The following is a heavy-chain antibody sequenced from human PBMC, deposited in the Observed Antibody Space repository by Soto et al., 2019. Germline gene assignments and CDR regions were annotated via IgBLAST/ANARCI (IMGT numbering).Heavy chain of an antibody. CDR3: ARWEVAGILRDFDY. J-gene: IGHJ4*02. CDR2: INHSGST. V-gene: IGHV4-34*01. Sequence: QVQLQQWGAGLLKPSETLSLTCAVYGGSFSGYYWSWIRQPPGKGLEWIGEINHSGSTNYNPSLKSRVTISVDTSKNQFSLKLSSVTAADTAVYYCARWEVAGILRDFDYWGQGTLVTVSS. D-gene: IGHD6-19*01. CDR1: GGSFSGYY.